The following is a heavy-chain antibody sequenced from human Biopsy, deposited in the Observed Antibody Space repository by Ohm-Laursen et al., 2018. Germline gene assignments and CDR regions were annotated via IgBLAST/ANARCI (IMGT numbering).Heavy chain of an antibody. CDR1: GGTFINYA. CDR3: ARGPHSGSHSCFDY. V-gene: IGHV1-69*13. CDR2: IIPTFGTA. J-gene: IGHJ4*02. Sequence: AASVKVSCKASGGTFINYAISWVRQAPGQGLEWMGGIIPTFGTANYAQMFQGRVTISADESTSTSYMELSSLTTEDTAIYYCARGPHSGSHSCFDYWGRGTLVTVSS. D-gene: IGHD1-26*01.